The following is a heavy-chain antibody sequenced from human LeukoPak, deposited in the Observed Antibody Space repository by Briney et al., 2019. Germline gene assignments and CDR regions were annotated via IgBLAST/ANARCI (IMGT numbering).Heavy chain of an antibody. V-gene: IGHV1-46*01. CDR1: GGSFSDYS. CDR2: INPSGGST. J-gene: IGHJ5*02. CDR3: ARRPRDENWFDP. Sequence: ASVKVSCKASGGSFSDYSISWVRQAPGQGLEWMGIINPSGGSTSYAQKFQGRVTMTRDTSTSTVYMELSSLRSEDTAVYYCARRPRDENWFDPWGQGTLVTVSS.